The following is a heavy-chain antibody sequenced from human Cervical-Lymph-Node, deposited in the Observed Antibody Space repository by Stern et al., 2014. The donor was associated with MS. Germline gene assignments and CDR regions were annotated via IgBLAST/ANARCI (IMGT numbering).Heavy chain of an antibody. CDR1: GYTFTSYY. D-gene: IGHD6-19*01. V-gene: IGHV1-46*01. CDR2: INPSGGST. Sequence: QVQLVQSGAEVKKPGASVKVSCKASGYTFTSYYIHWVRQAPGQGLEWMGIINPSGGSTSHGQKFQGRVTMTRDTSTSTVYMELSSLRSEDTAVYYCAREVAGHRLGMMDVWGQGTTVTVSS. J-gene: IGHJ6*02. CDR3: AREVAGHRLGMMDV.